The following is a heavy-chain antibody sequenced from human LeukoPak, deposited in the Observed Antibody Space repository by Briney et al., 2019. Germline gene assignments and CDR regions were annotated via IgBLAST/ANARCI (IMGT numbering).Heavy chain of an antibody. J-gene: IGHJ4*02. Sequence: SETLSLTCTVPGGSVTSGTYLWSWIRQPPGEGLEWLGCVYSRGTTHLNPSLQTRVTMSVDTSRNEVSLKLASVTAADTAVYFCARVVKYYDSSGFPSNYFDYWGQGTLVTVSA. D-gene: IGHD3-22*01. CDR1: GGSVTSGTYL. V-gene: IGHV4-30-4*01. CDR2: VYSRGTT. CDR3: ARVVKYYDSSGFPSNYFDY.